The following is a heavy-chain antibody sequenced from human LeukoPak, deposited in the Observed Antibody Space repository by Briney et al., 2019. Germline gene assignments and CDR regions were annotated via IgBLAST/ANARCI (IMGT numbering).Heavy chain of an antibody. CDR1: GGSFSDYF. D-gene: IGHD2-15*01. CDR3: ARMRGGGIGYSNYMDV. V-gene: IGHV4-34*01. J-gene: IGHJ6*03. CDR2: IDHSGGT. Sequence: PSETLSLTCAVFGGSFSDYFWSRLRQPPGKGLEWIGEIDHSGGTNYNPSLKSRVTMSVDTSKNQFSLRLTSVTAADAAVYYSARMRGGGIGYSNYMDVWGKGTTVIVSS.